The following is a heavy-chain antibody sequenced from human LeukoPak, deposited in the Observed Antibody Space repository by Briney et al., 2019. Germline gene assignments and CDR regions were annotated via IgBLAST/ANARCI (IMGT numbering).Heavy chain of an antibody. CDR2: IRSKAYGETT. CDR3: TTLGATSFDY. CDR1: GFSVSSNY. Sequence: GGSLRLSCAASGFSVSSNYMNWVRQAPGKGLEWIGFIRSKAYGETTKYTASVKGRFTISRDDSKSIAYLQMNSLITEDTGVYFCTTLGATSFDYWGQGILVTVSS. V-gene: IGHV3-71*01. J-gene: IGHJ4*02. D-gene: IGHD1-26*01.